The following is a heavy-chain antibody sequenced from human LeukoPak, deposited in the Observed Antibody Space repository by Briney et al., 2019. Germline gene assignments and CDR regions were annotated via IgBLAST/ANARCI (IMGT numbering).Heavy chain of an antibody. CDR3: ARVISARKNSVEWYFDL. CDR1: GFTFSSYS. D-gene: IGHD2-21*01. V-gene: IGHV3-21*01. Sequence: GGSLRLSCAASGFTFSSYSMNWVRQAPGKGLEWVSSISSSSSYIYYADSVKGRFTISRDNAKNSLYLQMNSLRAEDTAVYYCARVISARKNSVEWYFDLWGRGTLVTVSS. CDR2: ISSSSSYI. J-gene: IGHJ2*01.